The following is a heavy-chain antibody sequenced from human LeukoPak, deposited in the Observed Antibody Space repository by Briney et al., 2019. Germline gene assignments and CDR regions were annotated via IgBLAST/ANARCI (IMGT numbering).Heavy chain of an antibody. J-gene: IGHJ4*02. Sequence: GRSLRLSCAASGFTFSSYAMHWVRQAPGKGLEWVAVISYDGGNKYYADSVKGRFTISRDNSKNTLYLQMNSLRAEDTAVYYCAKTSAVAGPDYWGQGTLVTVSS. V-gene: IGHV3-30-3*02. D-gene: IGHD6-19*01. CDR1: GFTFSSYA. CDR2: ISYDGGNK. CDR3: AKTSAVAGPDY.